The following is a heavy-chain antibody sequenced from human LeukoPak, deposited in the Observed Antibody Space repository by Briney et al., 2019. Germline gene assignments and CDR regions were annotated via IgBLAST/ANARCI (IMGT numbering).Heavy chain of an antibody. V-gene: IGHV4-59*01. J-gene: IGHJ4*02. CDR1: GGPISSYY. D-gene: IGHD1-26*01. Sequence: PSETLSLTCTVSGGPISSYYWSWIRQPPGKGLEWIGYIYYSGGTSYNPSLKSRVTISVEPSKKQFSLKHSSVTAADTAVYYCARKRSGRSNEMDYWGQGTLVTVSS. CDR3: ARKRSGRSNEMDY. CDR2: IYYSGGT.